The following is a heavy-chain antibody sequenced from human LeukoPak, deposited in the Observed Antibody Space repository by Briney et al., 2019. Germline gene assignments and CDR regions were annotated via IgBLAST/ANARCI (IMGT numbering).Heavy chain of an antibody. D-gene: IGHD6-13*01. CDR2: IYYSGST. V-gene: IGHV4-59*12. CDR3: ASPGSSGAAAASRAFDI. Sequence: SETLSLTCTVSSGSISTYYWTWIRQPPGKGQEWIGNIYYSGSTNYNPSLKSRVTISVDTSKNQFSLNVSSVTAADTAVYYCASPGSSGAAAASRAFDIWGQGTMVTVSS. CDR1: SGSISTYY. J-gene: IGHJ3*02.